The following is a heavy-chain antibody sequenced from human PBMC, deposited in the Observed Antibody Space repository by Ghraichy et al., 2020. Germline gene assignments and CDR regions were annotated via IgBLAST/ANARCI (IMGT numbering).Heavy chain of an antibody. CDR3: TTHGYSFGYCFDL. CDR2: ISEDGDER. CDR1: EFTFSGAW. D-gene: IGHD5-18*01. V-gene: IGHV3-7*03. Sequence: GGSLRLSCAASEFTFSGAWMTWVRQAPGKGLEWVASISEDGDERRYVDSVRGRFTISRDNVKNSLYLQMNSLIAEDTAVYYCTTHGYSFGYCFDLWGQGTMITVSS. J-gene: IGHJ4*02.